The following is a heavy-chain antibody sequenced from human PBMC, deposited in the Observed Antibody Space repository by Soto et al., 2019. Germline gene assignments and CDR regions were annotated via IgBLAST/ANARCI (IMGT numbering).Heavy chain of an antibody. J-gene: IGHJ3*02. D-gene: IGHD3-3*01. V-gene: IGHV1-46*01. CDR1: GYTFTSYY. CDR2: INPSGGST. Sequence: QVQLVQSGAEVKKPGASVKVSCKASGYTFTSYYMHWVRQAPGQGLERMGIINPSGGSTSYAQKFQGRVTMTRDTSTSTVYMELSSLRSEDTAVYYCARVPAWTARYEGAFDIWGQGTMVTVSS. CDR3: ARVPAWTARYEGAFDI.